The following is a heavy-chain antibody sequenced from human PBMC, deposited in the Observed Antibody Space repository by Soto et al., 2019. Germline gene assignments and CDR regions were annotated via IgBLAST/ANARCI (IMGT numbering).Heavy chain of an antibody. Sequence: QVQLVQSGAEVKKSGASVKVSCKASGYTFISYAMYWVRQAPGQGLEWMGIISPRDGSTSYALSFQGRVSMTRDTSTSTMYMELSNLRSEDTAVYYCARGGGTLDCWGQGTLVTVSS. CDR2: ISPRDGST. CDR1: GYTFISYA. CDR3: ARGGGTLDC. V-gene: IGHV1-46*01. J-gene: IGHJ4*02.